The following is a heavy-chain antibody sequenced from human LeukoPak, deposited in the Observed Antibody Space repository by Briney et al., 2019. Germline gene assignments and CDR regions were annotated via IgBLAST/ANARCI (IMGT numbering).Heavy chain of an antibody. CDR3: ASLSPRRAFDY. D-gene: IGHD2/OR15-2a*01. CDR2: IYHSGST. V-gene: IGHV4-4*02. J-gene: IGHJ4*02. Sequence: SETLSLTCAVSGGSISSSNRWSWVRQPPGKGLEWIGEIYHSGSTNYNPSLKSRVTISVDKSKNHFSLKVSSVTAADTAVYYCASLSPRRAFDYWGQGTLVTVSS. CDR1: GGSISSSNR.